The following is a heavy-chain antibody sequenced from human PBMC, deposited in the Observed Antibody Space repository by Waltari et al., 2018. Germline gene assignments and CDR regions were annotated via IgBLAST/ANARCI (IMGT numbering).Heavy chain of an antibody. Sequence: EVQLVESGGALVQPGGSLRLSCAASGFSFSSHWMHWVRQAPGKGLVWVSRIDSEGITPTHADSVRGRFTISRDNVRNSLYLQMNSLRVEDTAVYYCARGRGDSNSYDYLMDVWGKGTTVTVSS. CDR1: GFSFSSHW. V-gene: IGHV3-74*03. J-gene: IGHJ6*03. CDR3: ARGRGDSNSYDYLMDV. D-gene: IGHD3-22*01. CDR2: IDSEGITP.